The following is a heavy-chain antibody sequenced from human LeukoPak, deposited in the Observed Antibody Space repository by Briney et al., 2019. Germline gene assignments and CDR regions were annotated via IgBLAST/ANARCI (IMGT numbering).Heavy chain of an antibody. J-gene: IGHJ4*02. CDR3: ARGGTLRYFDWLPTDY. CDR2: IYYSGST. V-gene: IGHV4-59*01. D-gene: IGHD3-9*01. CDR1: GGSISSYY. Sequence: SETLSLTCTVSGGSISSYYWSWIRQPPGKGLEWIGYIYYSGSTNYNPSLKSRVTISVDTSKNQFSLKLSSVTAADTAVYYCARGGTLRYFDWLPTDYWGQGTLVTVSS.